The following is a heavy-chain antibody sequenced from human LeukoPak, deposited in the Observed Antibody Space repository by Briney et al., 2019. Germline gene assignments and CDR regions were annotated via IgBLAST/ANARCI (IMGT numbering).Heavy chain of an antibody. J-gene: IGHJ3*02. CDR1: GFTFSSYE. V-gene: IGHV3-23*01. CDR2: FSGSGGST. D-gene: IGHD6-19*01. CDR3: ARAVAVAFDI. Sequence: GGSLRLSCAASGFTFSSYEMNWVRQAPGKGLEWVSAFSGSGGSTYYADSVKGRFTISRDNSKNTLYLQMNSLRAEDTAVYYCARAVAVAFDIWGQGTMVTVSS.